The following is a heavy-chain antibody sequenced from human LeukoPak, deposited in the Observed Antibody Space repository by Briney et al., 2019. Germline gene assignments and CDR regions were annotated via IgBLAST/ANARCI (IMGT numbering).Heavy chain of an antibody. Sequence: PSGTLSLTCAVSGGSISSSNWWSWVRQPPGKGLEWIGEIYHSGSTYYNPSLKSRVTISVDTSKSQFSLKLSSVTAADTAVYYCARGLWELRGHAFDIWGQGTMVTVSS. D-gene: IGHD1-26*01. J-gene: IGHJ3*02. V-gene: IGHV4-4*02. CDR3: ARGLWELRGHAFDI. CDR2: IYHSGST. CDR1: GGSISSSNW.